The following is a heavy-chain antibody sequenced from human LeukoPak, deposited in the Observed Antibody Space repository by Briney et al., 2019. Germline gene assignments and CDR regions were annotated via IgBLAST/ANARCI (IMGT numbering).Heavy chain of an antibody. J-gene: IGHJ3*02. CDR1: GYSISSGYY. D-gene: IGHD6-13*01. V-gene: IGHV4-38-2*02. Sequence: SETLSLTCTVSGYSISSGYYWGWIRQPPGKGLEWIGTIYHSGNTYYNPSLKSRVTISVDTSKNQFSLRLTSVTAADTAVYYCARRRIAARKAFDIWGQGTMVTVSS. CDR3: ARRRIAARKAFDI. CDR2: IYHSGNT.